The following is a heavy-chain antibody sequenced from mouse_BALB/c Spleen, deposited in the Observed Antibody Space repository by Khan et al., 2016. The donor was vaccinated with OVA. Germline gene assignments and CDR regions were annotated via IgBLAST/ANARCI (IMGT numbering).Heavy chain of an antibody. CDR1: GYSIPSDYA. CDR2: ISYSGST. D-gene: IGHD2-3*01. Sequence: EVKLEESGPGLVKPSQSLSLTCTVTGYSIPSDYAWNWIRQFPGNKLEWMGYISYSGSTNYNPSLKSRISITRDTSKNQFFLQLNSVTTEDTATYYCARDGSRYNYAMDYWGQGTSVTVSS. V-gene: IGHV3-2*02. J-gene: IGHJ4*01. CDR3: ARDGSRYNYAMDY.